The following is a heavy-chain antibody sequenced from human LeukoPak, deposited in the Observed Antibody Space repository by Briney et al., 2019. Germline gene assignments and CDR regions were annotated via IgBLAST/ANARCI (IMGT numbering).Heavy chain of an antibody. CDR3: ARDGDRGFDP. D-gene: IGHD3-10*01. Sequence: SETLSLTCTVSGGSISSGDYYWSWIRQPPGKGLEWIGYIYYSGSTYYNPSLKSRVTISVDTSKNQFSLKLSAVTAADTAVCYCARDGDRGFDPWGQGTLVTVSS. CDR1: GGSISSGDYY. CDR2: IYYSGST. V-gene: IGHV4-30-4*01. J-gene: IGHJ5*02.